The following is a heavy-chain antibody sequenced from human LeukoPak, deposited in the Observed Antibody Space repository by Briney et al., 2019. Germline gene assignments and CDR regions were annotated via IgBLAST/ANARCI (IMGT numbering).Heavy chain of an antibody. CDR1: GGSISSYY. CDR3: ASWGITIFGVVIPFDY. V-gene: IGHV4-59*01. D-gene: IGHD3-3*01. CDR2: IYYSGST. J-gene: IGHJ4*02. Sequence: SETLSLTCTVSGGSISSYYWSWIRQPPGKGLEWIGYIYYSGSTNYNPSLKSRVTISVDTSKNQFSLKLSSVTAADTAVYYCASWGITIFGVVIPFDYWGQGTLVTVSS.